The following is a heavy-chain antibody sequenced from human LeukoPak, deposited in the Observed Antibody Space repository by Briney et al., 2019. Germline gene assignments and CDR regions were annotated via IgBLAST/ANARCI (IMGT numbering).Heavy chain of an antibody. D-gene: IGHD2-21*02. CDR3: TRMTAGHDY. CDR1: GVSSDDYY. Sequence: PSETLSLTCAVSGVSSDDYYWSWVRQTPGKGLEWIGEINHSGYTNDSPSLKSRVTLSIDTSRKQFSLNLRSVTVADTGIYYCTRMTAGHDYWGQGTLVAVSS. J-gene: IGHJ4*02. CDR2: INHSGYT. V-gene: IGHV4-34*01.